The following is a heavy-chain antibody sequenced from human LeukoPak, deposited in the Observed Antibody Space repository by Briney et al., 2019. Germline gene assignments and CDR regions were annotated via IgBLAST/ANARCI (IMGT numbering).Heavy chain of an antibody. CDR3: ARARYRGSYDY. Sequence: SGGSLRLSCAASGFTFSSYWMCWVRQAPGKGLEWVANIKQDGSEKYYVDSVKGRFTISRDNAKNSLYLQMNSLRAEDTAVYYCARARYRGSYDYWGQGTLVTVSS. D-gene: IGHD3-16*01. V-gene: IGHV3-7*01. CDR2: IKQDGSEK. CDR1: GFTFSSYW. J-gene: IGHJ4*02.